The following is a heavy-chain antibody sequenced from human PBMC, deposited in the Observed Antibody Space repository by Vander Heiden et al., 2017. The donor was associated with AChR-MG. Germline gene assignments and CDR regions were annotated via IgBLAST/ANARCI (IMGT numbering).Heavy chain of an antibody. J-gene: IGHJ4*02. CDR2: IKQDGSEK. CDR3: ARDWDVDTAMVTETSYYFDY. CDR1: GFTFSSYW. Sequence: EVQLVESGGGLVQPGGSLRLSCAASGFTFSSYWMSWVRQAPGKGLEWVANIKQDGSEKYYVDSVKGRFTISRDNAKNSLYLQMNSLRAEDTAVYYCARDWDVDTAMVTETSYYFDYWGQGTLVTVSS. D-gene: IGHD5-18*01. V-gene: IGHV3-7*01.